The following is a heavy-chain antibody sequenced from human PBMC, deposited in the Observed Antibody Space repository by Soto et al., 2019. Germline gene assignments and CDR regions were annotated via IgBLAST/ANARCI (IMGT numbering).Heavy chain of an antibody. D-gene: IGHD6-19*01. J-gene: IGHJ6*02. CDR2: IYPGDSDT. Sequence: PGESLKISCKGSGYSFTSYWIGWVRQMPGKGLEWMGIIYPGDSDTRYSPSFQGQVTISADKSISTAYLQWSSLKASDTAMYYCASHIAVAGAHRGMDVWGQGTTVTVSS. V-gene: IGHV5-51*01. CDR3: ASHIAVAGAHRGMDV. CDR1: GYSFTSYW.